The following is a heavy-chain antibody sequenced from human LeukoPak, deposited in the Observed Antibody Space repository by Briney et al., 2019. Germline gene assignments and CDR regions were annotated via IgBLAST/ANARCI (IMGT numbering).Heavy chain of an antibody. D-gene: IGHD3-10*01. CDR3: ARIPLLWFGEFVN. CDR2: ISSSGSTI. Sequence: GGSLRLSCAASGFTFSSYEMSWVRQAPGKGLEWVSYISSSGSTIYYADSVKGRFTISRDNAKNSLYLQMNSLRAEDTAVYYCARIPLLWFGEFVNWGQGTLVTVSS. J-gene: IGHJ4*02. V-gene: IGHV3-48*03. CDR1: GFTFSSYE.